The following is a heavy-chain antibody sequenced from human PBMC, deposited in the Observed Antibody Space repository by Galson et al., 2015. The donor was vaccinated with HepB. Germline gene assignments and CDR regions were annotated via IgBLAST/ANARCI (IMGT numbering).Heavy chain of an antibody. Sequence: SLRLSCAASEFTFSRYWMHWVRQAPGKGLEWVAVISYDGSNKYYADSVKGRFTISRDNSKNTLYLQMNSLRAEDTAVYYCARGREYSGWSDYWGQGTLVTVSS. CDR3: ARGREYSGWSDY. CDR2: ISYDGSNK. CDR1: EFTFSRYW. J-gene: IGHJ4*02. V-gene: IGHV3-30-3*01. D-gene: IGHD5-12*01.